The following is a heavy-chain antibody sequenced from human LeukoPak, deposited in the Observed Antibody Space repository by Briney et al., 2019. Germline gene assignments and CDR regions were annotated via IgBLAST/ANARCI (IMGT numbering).Heavy chain of an antibody. Sequence: PGGSLRLSCAASGFIFSNSAMHWVRQAPGKGLEWVAVITKDGRYTYHRDSVKGRFTISRDNSKNTLYLQMNSLRAEDTAVYYCAKAPPIFYDFWLGGDAFDIWGQGTMVTVSS. J-gene: IGHJ3*02. D-gene: IGHD3-3*01. V-gene: IGHV3-30*04. CDR1: GFIFSNSA. CDR3: AKAPPIFYDFWLGGDAFDI. CDR2: ITKDGRYT.